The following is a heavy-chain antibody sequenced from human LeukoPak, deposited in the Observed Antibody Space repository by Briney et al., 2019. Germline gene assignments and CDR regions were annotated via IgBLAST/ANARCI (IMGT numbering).Heavy chain of an antibody. CDR2: IDPSGGST. V-gene: IGHV1-46*01. CDR3: ARTGIAARAHFDY. J-gene: IGHJ4*02. Sequence: ASVKVSCKASGYTFTSYGISWVRQAPGQGLEWMGIIDPSGGSTSYAQKFQGRVTMTRDTSTSTVYMELSSLRSEDTAVYYCARTGIAARAHFDYWGRGTLVTVSS. D-gene: IGHD6-6*01. CDR1: GYTFTSYG.